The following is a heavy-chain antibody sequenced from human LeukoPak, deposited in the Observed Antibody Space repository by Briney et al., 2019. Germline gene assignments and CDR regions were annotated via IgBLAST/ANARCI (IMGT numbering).Heavy chain of an antibody. CDR3: ARDINSSGWYAEKKTDY. CDR2: IKQDGSEK. Sequence: QSGGSLRLSCAASGFTFSSYWMSWVRQAPGKGLEWVANIKQDGSEKYYVDSVKGRFTISRDNAKNSLYLQMNSLRAEDTAVYYCARDINSSGWYAEKKTDYWGQGTLVTVSS. V-gene: IGHV3-7*01. J-gene: IGHJ4*02. CDR1: GFTFSSYW. D-gene: IGHD6-19*01.